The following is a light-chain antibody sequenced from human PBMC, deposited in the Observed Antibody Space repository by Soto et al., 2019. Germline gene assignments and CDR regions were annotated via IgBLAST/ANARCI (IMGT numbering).Light chain of an antibody. CDR2: EVS. CDR3: SSYTSSSTLG. CDR1: SSDVGGYNY. J-gene: IGLJ2*01. V-gene: IGLV2-14*01. Sequence: QSALTQPASVSGSPGQSITISCTGTSSDVGGYNYVSWYQQHPGKAPKLMIYEVSNRPSGVSNRFSGSKSGNTASLTISGLQAEDEADYYCSSYTSSSTLGFGGGTNSPS.